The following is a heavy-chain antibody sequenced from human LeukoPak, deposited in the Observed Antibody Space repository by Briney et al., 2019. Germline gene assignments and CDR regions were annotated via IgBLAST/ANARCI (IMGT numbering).Heavy chain of an antibody. CDR3: ARDGRYCSGGSCYGHDAFDI. CDR1: GFTFSSYS. V-gene: IGHV3-21*01. D-gene: IGHD2-15*01. Sequence: GGSLRLSCAASGFTFSSYSMNWVRQAPGKGLEWVSSISSSSSYIYYADSVKGRFTISRDNAKNSLYLQMNSLRAEDTAVYYCARDGRYCSGGSCYGHDAFDIWGQGTMVTVSS. J-gene: IGHJ3*02. CDR2: ISSSSSYI.